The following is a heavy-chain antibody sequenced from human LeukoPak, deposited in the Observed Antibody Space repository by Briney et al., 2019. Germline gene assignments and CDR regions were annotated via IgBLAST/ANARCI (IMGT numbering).Heavy chain of an antibody. CDR3: ARDPEVWGITMTLGGFDP. J-gene: IGHJ5*02. Sequence: ASVKVSCKASGYTFTGYYMHWVRQAPGQGLEWMGWINPNSGGTNYAQKFQGGVTMTRDTSISTAYMELSRLRSDDTAVYYCARDPEVWGITMTLGGFDPWGQGTLVTVSS. CDR2: INPNSGGT. CDR1: GYTFTGYY. D-gene: IGHD3-22*01. V-gene: IGHV1-2*02.